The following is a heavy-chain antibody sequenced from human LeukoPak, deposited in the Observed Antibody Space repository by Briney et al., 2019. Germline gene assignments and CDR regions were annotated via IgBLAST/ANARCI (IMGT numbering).Heavy chain of an antibody. CDR2: IGSGSTYI. V-gene: IGHV3-21*01. CDR3: ARDGIFDY. Sequence: GGSLRLSCAASGFTFSTYSMHWVRQAPGKGLEWVSSIGSGSTYINYADSVKGRFTISRDDAKNSLYLQMNSLRAEDTAVYYCARDGIFDYWGQGTLVTVSS. CDR1: GFTFSTYS. J-gene: IGHJ4*02.